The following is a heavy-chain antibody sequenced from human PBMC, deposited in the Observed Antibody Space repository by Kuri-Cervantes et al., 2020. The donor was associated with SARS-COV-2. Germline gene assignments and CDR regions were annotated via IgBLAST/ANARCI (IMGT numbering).Heavy chain of an antibody. D-gene: IGHD1-26*01. Sequence: SETLSLTCTVSGGSISSGSYYWSWIRQPAGKGLEWIGRIYTSGSTNYNPSLKSRVTISVDTSKNQFSLKLSSVTAADTAVYYCARGTVGAPGGGMDVWAKGPRSPSP. CDR3: ARGTVGAPGGGMDV. CDR2: IYTSGST. J-gene: IGHJ6*02. V-gene: IGHV4-61*02. CDR1: GGSISSGSYY.